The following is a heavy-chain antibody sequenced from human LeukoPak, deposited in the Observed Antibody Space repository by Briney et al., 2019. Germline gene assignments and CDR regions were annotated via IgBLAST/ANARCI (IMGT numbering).Heavy chain of an antibody. D-gene: IGHD2-2*01. CDR3: ARGIVVPAAMGFDP. CDR1: GGSISSGDYY. V-gene: IGHV4-30-4*08. Sequence: PSETLSLTCTVSGGSISSGDYYWSWIRQPRGKGLEWIGYIYYSGSTYYNPSLRSRVTISVDTSKNQFSLKLSSVTAADTAVYYCARGIVVPAAMGFDPWGQGTLSPSPQ. J-gene: IGHJ5*02. CDR2: IYYSGST.